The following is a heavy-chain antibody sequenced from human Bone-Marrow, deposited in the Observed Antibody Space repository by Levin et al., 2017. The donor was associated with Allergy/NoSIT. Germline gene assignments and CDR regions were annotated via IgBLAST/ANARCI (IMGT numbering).Heavy chain of an antibody. CDR1: GFSLSDTRMG. V-gene: IGHV2-26*01. J-gene: IGHJ4*02. CDR3: VRIRRGSGSYSQVDIDY. CDR2: IFSNDEK. Sequence: GSGPTLVKPTETLTLTCTVSGFSLSDTRMGVSWIRQSPGKAPEWLAHIFSNDEKSYSTSLKTRLTISEDTSQSQVVLIMTNMDPVDRATYYCVRIRRGSGSYSQVDIDYWGQGTLVTVAS. D-gene: IGHD3-10*01.